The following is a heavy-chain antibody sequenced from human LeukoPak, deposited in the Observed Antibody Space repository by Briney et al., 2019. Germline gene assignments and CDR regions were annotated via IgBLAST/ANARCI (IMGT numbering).Heavy chain of an antibody. V-gene: IGHV4-59*01. CDR1: GGSISSYY. CDR2: IYYSGST. J-gene: IGHJ3*02. D-gene: IGHD3-22*01. CDR3: ARVGYYYDSSGYHDAFDI. Sequence: SETLSLTCTVSGGSISSYYWSWIRQPPGKGLEWIGYIYYSGSTNYNPSLKSRVTISVDTSKNQFSLKLSSVTAADTAVYYCARVGYYYDSSGYHDAFDIWSQGTMVTVSS.